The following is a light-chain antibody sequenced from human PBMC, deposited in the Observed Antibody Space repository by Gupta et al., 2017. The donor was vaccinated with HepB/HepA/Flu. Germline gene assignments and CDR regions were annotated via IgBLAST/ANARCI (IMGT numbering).Light chain of an antibody. Sequence: VLTQSPGTLSLSPGEGATISCRASQSFSSNYLAWYQHKPGQAPRLIVYGGSLTATGVPYRFAGSGSGTHFTLTISRLEPEDLGVYYCQHYGDSPWTFGQGTKVEI. CDR3: QHYGDSPWT. CDR2: GGS. V-gene: IGKV3-20*01. CDR1: QSFSSNY. J-gene: IGKJ1*01.